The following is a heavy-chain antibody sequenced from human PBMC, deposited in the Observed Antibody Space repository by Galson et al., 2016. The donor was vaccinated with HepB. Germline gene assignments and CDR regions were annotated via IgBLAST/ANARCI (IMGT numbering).Heavy chain of an antibody. D-gene: IGHD6-6*01. CDR3: SRGYSSSSPSFDY. V-gene: IGHV3-72*01. J-gene: IGHJ4*02. CDR2: IRNKANSYTT. Sequence: SLRLSCAASGFIFSDSAIHWVRQASGEGAGVVARIRNKANSYTTLYAASVKGRFTISRDDSKNSLYLQMSSLKTEDTAVYFCSRGYSSSSPSFDYWGQGTLVTVSS. CDR1: GFIFSDSA.